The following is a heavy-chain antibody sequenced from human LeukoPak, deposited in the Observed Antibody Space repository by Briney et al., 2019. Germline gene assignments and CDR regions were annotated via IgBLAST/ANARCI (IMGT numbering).Heavy chain of an antibody. D-gene: IGHD2-8*01. Sequence: SETLSLTCTVSGGSISSSSYYWGWIRQPPGKGLEWIGSIYYSGSTYYNPSLKSRVTISVDTSKNQFSLKLSSVTAADTAVYYCARGSCTNGVCFLDYWGQGTLVTVSS. V-gene: IGHV4-39*07. J-gene: IGHJ4*02. CDR1: GGSISSSSYY. CDR2: IYYSGST. CDR3: ARGSCTNGVCFLDY.